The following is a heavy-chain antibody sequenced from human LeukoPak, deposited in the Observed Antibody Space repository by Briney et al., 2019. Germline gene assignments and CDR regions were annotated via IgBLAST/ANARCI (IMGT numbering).Heavy chain of an antibody. J-gene: IGHJ1*01. D-gene: IGHD3-3*01. CDR3: AKVRIDDFWSGSAEYFQH. CDR2: ISGSGGST. Sequence: GGSLRLSCAASGFTFSSYAMSWVRQAPGKGLEWVSAISGSGGSTYYADSVKGRFTISRDNSKNTLYLQMNSLRAEDTAVYYCAKVRIDDFWSGSAEYFQHGGQGTLVTVSS. CDR1: GFTFSSYA. V-gene: IGHV3-23*01.